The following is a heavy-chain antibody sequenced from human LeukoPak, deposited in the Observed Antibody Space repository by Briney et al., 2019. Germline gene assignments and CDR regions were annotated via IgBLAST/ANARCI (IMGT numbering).Heavy chain of an antibody. V-gene: IGHV3-7*03. Sequence: GGSLRLSCAASGFTFSNYWMSWVRQAPGKGLEWVANIKGDGSYKYYVDSVRGRFTISRDNAKSSLYLQMNTLRAEDTAVYYCATSSDSSGNDWGQGTLVTVSS. CDR3: ATSSDSSGND. CDR2: IKGDGSYK. D-gene: IGHD3-22*01. CDR1: GFTFSNYW. J-gene: IGHJ4*02.